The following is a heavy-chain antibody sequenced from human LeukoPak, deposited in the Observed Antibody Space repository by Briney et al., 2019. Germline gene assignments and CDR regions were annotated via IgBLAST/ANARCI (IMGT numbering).Heavy chain of an antibody. CDR2: INPNSGVT. V-gene: IGHV1-2*02. Sequence: ASVKVSCKTSGYSLTAYYLHWMRQAPGQGLEWMAWINPNSGVTDVAQKFQGRVTMTRDTSSSTVHMELSSLRSDDTAVYYCVRGGPLVREVLKEVFDYWGQGILVTVSS. CDR1: GYSLTAYY. J-gene: IGHJ4*02. D-gene: IGHD6-6*01. CDR3: VRGGPLVREVLKEVFDY.